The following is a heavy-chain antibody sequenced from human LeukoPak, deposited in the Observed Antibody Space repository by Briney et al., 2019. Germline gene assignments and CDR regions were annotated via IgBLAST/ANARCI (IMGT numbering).Heavy chain of an antibody. Sequence: PGGSLRLSCAASGFTFSSYAMSWVRQAPGKGLEWVSAISGSGGSTYYADSVKGRSTISRDNSKNTLYLQMNSLRAEDTAVYYCAKAPTYYYDSSGYYYFDYWGQGTLVTVSS. D-gene: IGHD3-22*01. CDR2: ISGSGGST. CDR3: AKAPTYYYDSSGYYYFDY. J-gene: IGHJ4*02. V-gene: IGHV3-23*01. CDR1: GFTFSSYA.